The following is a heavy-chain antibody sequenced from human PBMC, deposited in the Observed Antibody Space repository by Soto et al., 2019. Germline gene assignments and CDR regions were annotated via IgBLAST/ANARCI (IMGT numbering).Heavy chain of an antibody. CDR1: GFTFNSYG. V-gene: IGHV3-30*03. CDR2: ISYDGNRK. D-gene: IGHD6-13*01. Sequence: QVQLVESGGGVVQPGRSLRLSCAASGFTFNSYGMHWARQAPGEGLEWVAVISYDGNRKYYADSVKGRFTISRDFSKNTVDLHMNSLRVEDTAVDFCARKGYGGRWSLDYWGQGILVTVSS. CDR3: ARKGYGGRWSLDY. J-gene: IGHJ4*02.